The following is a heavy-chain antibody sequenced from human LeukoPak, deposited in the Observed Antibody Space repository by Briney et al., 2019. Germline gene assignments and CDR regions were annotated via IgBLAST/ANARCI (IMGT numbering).Heavy chain of an antibody. J-gene: IGHJ4*02. V-gene: IGHV5-51*01. CDR3: ARGAAALRD. CDR1: GSCFTSYW. CDR2: LSPGDSDT. D-gene: IGHD6-13*01. Sequence: GASLKISCKGSGSCFTSYWIGGGRQLPGKGVECMGILSPGDSDTRYSPSLQGHVTISADKSISTAYLQWSSLKAAHTAMYYCARGAAALRDWGQGTLVTVSS.